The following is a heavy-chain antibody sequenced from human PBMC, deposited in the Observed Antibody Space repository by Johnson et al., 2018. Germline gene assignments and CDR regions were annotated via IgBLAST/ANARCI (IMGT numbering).Heavy chain of an antibody. J-gene: IGHJ4*02. D-gene: IGHD3-3*01. Sequence: QVQLVESGGGVVQPGGSLRLSCAASGFSFSNYGMYWVRQAPGKGLEWVAGLWYDGSNKLYADSLKGRFTISRDNSNTILYLQMGSLKPEDVAMYYCAGETYGGYDLWGQGTLVTVSS. CDR1: GFSFSNYG. V-gene: IGHV3-33*01. CDR2: LWYDGSNK. CDR3: AGETYGGYDL.